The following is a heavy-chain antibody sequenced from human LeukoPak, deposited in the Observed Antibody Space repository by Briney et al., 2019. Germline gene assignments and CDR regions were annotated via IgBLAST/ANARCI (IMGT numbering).Heavy chain of an antibody. CDR1: GYAFTSHP. Sequence: ASVKVSCKASGYAFTSHPINWVRQAPGQGLEWLGWISAYNGNTNYAEKLQGRVTMTTDTSTSTAYMELRSLTSDDTAVYYCARDGGSGSYQGYWGQGTLVTVSS. V-gene: IGHV1-18*01. CDR2: ISAYNGNT. D-gene: IGHD3-10*01. CDR3: ARDGGSGSYQGY. J-gene: IGHJ4*02.